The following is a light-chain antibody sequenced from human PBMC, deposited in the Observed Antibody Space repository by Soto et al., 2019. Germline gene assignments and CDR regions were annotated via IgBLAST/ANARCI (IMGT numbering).Light chain of an antibody. CDR2: GAS. Sequence: EIVMTQSPATLSVSPGERATLSCRASQSVSSNLAWYQQKPGQAPRLLIYGASTRATGIPARFSGSGSGTEFTLTISSLQSEDFAVYHCQQYNNWPPITFGQVTRLEIK. J-gene: IGKJ5*01. CDR1: QSVSSN. CDR3: QQYNNWPPIT. V-gene: IGKV3-15*01.